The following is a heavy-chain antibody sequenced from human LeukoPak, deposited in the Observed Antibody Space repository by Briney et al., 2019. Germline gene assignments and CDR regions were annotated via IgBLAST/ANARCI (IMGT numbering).Heavy chain of an antibody. J-gene: IGHJ6*02. CDR2: IWYDGSNK. CDR1: GLTFSNSW. V-gene: IGHV3-33*08. CDR3: ARDRTLGYSSGWYYYYDMDV. Sequence: GGSLRLSCAVSGLTFSNSWMDWVRQAPGKGLEWVAVIWYDGSNKYYADSVKGRFTISRDNSKNTLYLQMNSLRAEDTAVYYCARDRTLGYSSGWYYYYDMDVWGQGTTVTVSS. D-gene: IGHD6-19*01.